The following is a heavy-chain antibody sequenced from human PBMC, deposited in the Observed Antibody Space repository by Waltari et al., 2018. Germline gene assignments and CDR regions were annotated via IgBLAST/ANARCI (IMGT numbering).Heavy chain of an antibody. J-gene: IGHJ4*02. V-gene: IGHV4-34*01. CDR3: ARGLYSSSSVAYYFDY. Sequence: QVQLQQWGAGLLKPSETLSLTCAVYGGSFSGYYWSWIRQPPGKGLEWIGEINHSGSTTYNPSLKSRVTISVDTSKNQFSLKLSSVTAADTAVYYCARGLYSSSSVAYYFDYWGQGTLVTVSS. CDR1: GGSFSGYY. CDR2: INHSGST. D-gene: IGHD6-6*01.